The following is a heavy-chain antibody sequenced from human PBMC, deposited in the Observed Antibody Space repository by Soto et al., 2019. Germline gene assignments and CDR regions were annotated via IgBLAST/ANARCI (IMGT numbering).Heavy chain of an antibody. Sequence: QVQLQESGPGLVKPAETLSLTCTVSGGSLSRYYWSWIRQTPGKGLEWIGYVHQTGNTKYNPSLESRVTVSVDASKNNISLILKSLTAADTAVYFCARGYRPINMIEGVVSAFDYWGQGTLVTVSS. CDR1: GGSLSRYY. CDR3: ARGYRPINMIEGVVSAFDY. D-gene: IGHD3-16*01. J-gene: IGHJ4*02. V-gene: IGHV4-59*01. CDR2: VHQTGNT.